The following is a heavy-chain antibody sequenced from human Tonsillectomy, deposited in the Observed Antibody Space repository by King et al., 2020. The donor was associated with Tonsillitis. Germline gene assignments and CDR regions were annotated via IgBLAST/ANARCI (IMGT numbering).Heavy chain of an antibody. V-gene: IGHV4-61*02. CDR1: GGSISTGSNY. CDR2: IYTSGSA. Sequence: VQLQESGPGLVKPSQTLSLTCTVSGGSISTGSNYWSWIRQPAGEGLEWIGRIYTSGSANYNPSLKSRVTMSVDMSKNQFSLELSSVTAADTAVYYCARDRSGSSSWYGAFDIWGQGTMVTVSS. D-gene: IGHD6-13*01. CDR3: ARDRSGSSSWYGAFDI. J-gene: IGHJ3*02.